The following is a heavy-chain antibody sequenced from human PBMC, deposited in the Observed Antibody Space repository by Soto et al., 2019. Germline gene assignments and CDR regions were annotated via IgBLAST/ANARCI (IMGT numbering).Heavy chain of an antibody. V-gene: IGHV1-69*06. CDR2: IIPIFGTA. Sequence: QVQLVQSGAEVKKPGSSVKVSCKASGGTFSSYAISWVRQAPGQGLEWMGGIIPIFGTANYAQKFQGRVTITADKSTSTAYMELSSLRSEDTAVYYCAADLFYDSSGYPYYYYYGMDVWGQGTTVTVSS. CDR3: AADLFYDSSGYPYYYYYGMDV. D-gene: IGHD3-22*01. J-gene: IGHJ6*02. CDR1: GGTFSSYA.